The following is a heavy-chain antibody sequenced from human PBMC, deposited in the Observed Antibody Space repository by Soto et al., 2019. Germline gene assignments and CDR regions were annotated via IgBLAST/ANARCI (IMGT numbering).Heavy chain of an antibody. D-gene: IGHD3-10*01. CDR2: IAWNSDII. CDR1: GFSFEDYA. CDR3: AKDHYGLAIYGMDV. V-gene: IGHV3-9*01. Sequence: EVQLVESGGGLVQPGRSLRLSCAASGFSFEDYAMHWVRQAPGKGLEWVSGIAWNSDIIGYADSVKGRFTISSDNGKNSMYLQKSSLRLEATAMYYCAKDHYGLAIYGMDVWGQGTTVTVSS. J-gene: IGHJ6*02.